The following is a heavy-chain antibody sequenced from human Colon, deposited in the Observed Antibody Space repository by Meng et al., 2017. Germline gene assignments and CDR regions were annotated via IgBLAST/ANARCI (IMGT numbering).Heavy chain of an antibody. CDR1: GGSIKSGGYQ. V-gene: IGHV4-31*03. J-gene: IGHJ4*02. D-gene: IGHD4-17*01. CDR2: MSDSGTT. CDR3: ARDTLYGTDY. Sequence: QVHLHESGPGLVRPSDDLSLVCTVSGGSIKSGGYQCSWVRQHPGKGLEYIGFMSDSGTTDYNPSLRSRVSISEIGSSKNQFSLTLRSVTAADTATYFCARDTLYGTDYWGQGVLVTVSS.